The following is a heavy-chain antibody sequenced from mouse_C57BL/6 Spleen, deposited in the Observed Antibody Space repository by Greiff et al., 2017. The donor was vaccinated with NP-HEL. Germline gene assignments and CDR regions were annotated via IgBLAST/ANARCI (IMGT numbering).Heavy chain of an antibody. CDR2: ISDGGSYT. J-gene: IGHJ4*01. Sequence: EVKLVESGGGLVKPGGSLKLSCAASGFTFSSYAMSWVRQTPEKRLEWVATISDGGSYTYYPDNVKGRFTISRDNAKNNLYLQMSHLKSVDTAMYYCAREGFGMDYWGQGTSVTVSS. V-gene: IGHV5-4*01. CDR3: AREGFGMDY. CDR1: GFTFSSYA.